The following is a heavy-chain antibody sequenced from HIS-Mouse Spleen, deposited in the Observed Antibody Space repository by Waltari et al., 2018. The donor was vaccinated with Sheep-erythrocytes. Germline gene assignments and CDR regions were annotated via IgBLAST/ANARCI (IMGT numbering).Heavy chain of an antibody. D-gene: IGHD3-3*01. CDR3: ARVAPYYDFWSGYYIDGAFDI. CDR2: IYHSGST. J-gene: IGHJ3*02. Sequence: QVQLQESGPGLVKPSETLSLTCTVSGYSISSGYYWGWIRQPPGKGLEWIGSIYHSGSTYYNPSLKSRVTISVDTSKNQFSLKLSSVTAADTAVYYGARVAPYYDFWSGYYIDGAFDIWGQGTMVTVSS. CDR1: GYSISSGYY. V-gene: IGHV4-38-2*02.